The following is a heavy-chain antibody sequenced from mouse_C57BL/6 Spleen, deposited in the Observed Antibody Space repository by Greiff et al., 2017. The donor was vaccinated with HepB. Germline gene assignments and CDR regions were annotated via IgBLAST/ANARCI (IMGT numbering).Heavy chain of an antibody. CDR1: GYSITSGYY. V-gene: IGHV3-6*01. J-gene: IGHJ2*01. Sequence: EVQRVESGPGLVKPSQSLSLTCSVTGYSITSGYYWNWIRQFPGNKLEWMGYISYDGSNNYNPSLKNRISITRDTSKNQFFLKLNSVTTEDTATYYCARDLGREGYWGQGTTLTVSS. D-gene: IGHD4-1*01. CDR2: ISYDGSN. CDR3: ARDLGREGY.